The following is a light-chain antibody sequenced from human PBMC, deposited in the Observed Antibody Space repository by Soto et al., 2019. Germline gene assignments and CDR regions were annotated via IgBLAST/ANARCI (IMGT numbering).Light chain of an antibody. CDR1: QSVRNSY. V-gene: IGKV3-20*01. J-gene: IGKJ5*01. CDR2: GAS. CDR3: QQYGNSPQIT. Sequence: EILLTQSPGTLSFSPGERATLSCRASQSVRNSYLAWYQQKPGQAPRLLMSGASSRSTGIPDRFSGNGSGTDFTLTISRLEPEDFAVYYCQQYGNSPQITFGQGTRLEIK.